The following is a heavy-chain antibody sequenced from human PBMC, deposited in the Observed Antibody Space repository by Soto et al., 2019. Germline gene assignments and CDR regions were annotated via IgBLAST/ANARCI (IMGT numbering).Heavy chain of an antibody. CDR3: ARVDVVPAGFADYYYYYMDV. D-gene: IGHD2-2*01. CDR1: GFTFSSYS. V-gene: IGHV3-21*01. CDR2: ISSSSSYI. Sequence: GGSLRLSCAASGFTFSSYSMNWVRQAPGKGLEWVSSISSSSSYIYYADSVKGRFTISRDNAKNSLYLQMNSLRAEDTAVYYCARVDVVPAGFADYYYYYMDVWGKGTTVTVSS. J-gene: IGHJ6*03.